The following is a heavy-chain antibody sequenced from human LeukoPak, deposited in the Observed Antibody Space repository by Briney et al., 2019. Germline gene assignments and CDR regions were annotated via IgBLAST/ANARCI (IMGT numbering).Heavy chain of an antibody. V-gene: IGHV4-59*08. CDR2: IYYSGST. CDR3: ARGYDYVWGSYRGGFDY. Sequence: NPSETLSLTCTVSGGSISSYYWSWIRQPPGKGLEWIGYIYYSGSTNYNPSLKSRVTISVDTSKNQFSLKLSSVTAADTAVYYCARGYDYVWGSYRGGFDYWGQGTLVTVSS. J-gene: IGHJ4*02. CDR1: GGSISSYY. D-gene: IGHD3-16*02.